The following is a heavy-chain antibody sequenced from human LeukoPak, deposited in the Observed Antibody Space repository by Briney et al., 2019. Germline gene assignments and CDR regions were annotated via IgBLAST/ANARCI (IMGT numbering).Heavy chain of an antibody. D-gene: IGHD2-15*01. CDR3: ARDFQRHCNGGSGYSEYY. Sequence: ASVKVSCKASGYTFTSYGISWVRQAPGQGLEWMGWISAYNGNTNYAQKLQGRVTMTTDTSTSTAYMDLRSLRSDDTAVDYCARDFQRHCNGGSGYSEYYWGQGTLVTVSS. CDR2: ISAYNGNT. CDR1: GYTFTSYG. V-gene: IGHV1-18*01. J-gene: IGHJ4*02.